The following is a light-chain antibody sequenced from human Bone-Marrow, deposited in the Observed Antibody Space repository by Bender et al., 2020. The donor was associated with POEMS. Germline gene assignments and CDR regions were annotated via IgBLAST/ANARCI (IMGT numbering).Light chain of an antibody. CDR3: AAWEDSLNGWV. CDR2: DVR. Sequence: QSALTQPASVSGSPGQSITISCTGSSSDVGDYNYVYWYQQHPGKAPKLVIYDVRSRPSGVSSRFSGSKSGTSASLAISGLQSEDEADYYCAAWEDSLNGWVFGGGTKLTVL. J-gene: IGLJ3*02. V-gene: IGLV2-14*03. CDR1: SSDVGDYNY.